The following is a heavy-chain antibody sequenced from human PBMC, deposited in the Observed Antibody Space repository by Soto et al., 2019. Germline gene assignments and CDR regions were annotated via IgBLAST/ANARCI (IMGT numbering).Heavy chain of an antibody. Sequence: QVQLVQSGAEVKTPGASVKVSCTASAYTFTGYHLLWVRQAPGQGLEWMGWINAKTGDTNYAQKFQGRVTITADESSITAYMELSSLRSEDTAVYYCAGTVEIPYYHGMDVWGQGTTVTVSS. CDR1: AYTFTGYH. J-gene: IGHJ6*02. CDR2: INAKTGDT. D-gene: IGHD4-4*01. V-gene: IGHV1-2*02. CDR3: AGTVEIPYYHGMDV.